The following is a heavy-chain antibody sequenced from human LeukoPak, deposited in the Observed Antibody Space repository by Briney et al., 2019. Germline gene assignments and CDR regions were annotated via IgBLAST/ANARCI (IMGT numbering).Heavy chain of an antibody. Sequence: PSETLSLTCTVSGGSISSSSYYWRWIRQPPGKGLEWIWSIYYSGSTYYNPSLKSRVTISVDTSKNQFSLKLSSVTAADTAVYYCARHLVGSSSWHVLGWFDPWGQGTLVTVSS. CDR1: GGSISSSSYY. CDR3: ARHLVGSSSWHVLGWFDP. V-gene: IGHV4-39*01. D-gene: IGHD6-13*01. J-gene: IGHJ5*02. CDR2: IYYSGST.